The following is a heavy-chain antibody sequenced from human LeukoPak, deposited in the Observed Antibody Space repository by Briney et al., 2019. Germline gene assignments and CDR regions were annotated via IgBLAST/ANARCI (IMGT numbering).Heavy chain of an antibody. CDR1: GFTVSSNY. CDR2: IYSGGST. CDR3: ARDGSGYSSGWYPDY. Sequence: QSGGSLRLSCAASGFTVSSNYMSWVRQAPGKGLEWVSVIYSGGSTYYADSVKGRFTLSRDNSKNTLYLQMNSLRAEDTAVYYCARDGSGYSSGWYPDYWGQGTLVTVSS. D-gene: IGHD6-19*01. J-gene: IGHJ4*02. V-gene: IGHV3-53*01.